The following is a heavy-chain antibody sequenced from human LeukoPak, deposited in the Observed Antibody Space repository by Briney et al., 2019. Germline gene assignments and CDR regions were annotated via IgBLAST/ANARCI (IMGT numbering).Heavy chain of an antibody. V-gene: IGHV3-23*01. CDR3: AKDYYGSGSYYNNGGY. CDR1: GFTFSSYA. J-gene: IGHJ4*02. CDR2: ISGSGGST. D-gene: IGHD3-10*01. Sequence: GSLRLPCAASGFTFSSYAMSWVRQAPGKGLEWVSAISGSGGSTYYADSVKGRFTISRDNSKNTLYLQMNSLRAEDTAVYYCAKDYYGSGSYYNNGGYWGQGTLVTVSS.